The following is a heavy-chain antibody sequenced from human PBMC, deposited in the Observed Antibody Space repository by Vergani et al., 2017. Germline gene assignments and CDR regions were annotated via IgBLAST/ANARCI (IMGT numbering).Heavy chain of an antibody. Sequence: EVQLVESGGGLVKPGGSLRLPCAASGFTFSDYSMNWVRQAPGKGLEWVSSISTRSSYINYTDSVKGRFTIARDNAKSSLFLQMNSLRADDTAVYYCASELLSRLTRQDAFDIWGQGTMVTVSS. D-gene: IGHD2/OR15-2a*01. J-gene: IGHJ3*02. CDR2: ISTRSSYI. V-gene: IGHV3-21*01. CDR3: ASELLSRLTRQDAFDI. CDR1: GFTFSDYS.